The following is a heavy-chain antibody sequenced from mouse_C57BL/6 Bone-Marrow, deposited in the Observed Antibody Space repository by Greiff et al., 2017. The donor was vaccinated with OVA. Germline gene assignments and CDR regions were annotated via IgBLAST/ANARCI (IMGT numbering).Heavy chain of an antibody. CDR1: GYTFTDYE. CDR3: TRWRH. CDR2: IDPETGGT. V-gene: IGHV1-15*01. J-gene: IGHJ2*01. Sequence: VKLQESGAELVRPGASVTLSCKASGYTFTDYEMHWVKQTPVHGLEWIGAIDPETGGTAYNQKFKGKAILTSDKSSSTAYMELRSLTSEDSAVYYCTRWRHWGQGTTLTVSS.